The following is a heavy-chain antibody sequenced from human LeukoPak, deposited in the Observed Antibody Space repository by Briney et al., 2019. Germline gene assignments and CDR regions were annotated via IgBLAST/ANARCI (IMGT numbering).Heavy chain of an antibody. CDR2: IIPIFGTA. Sequence: SVKVSCKASGYTFPSYYMHWVRQAPGQGLEWMGGIIPIFGTANYAQKFQGRVTITADESTSTAYMELSSLRSEDTAVYYCARYSSGVTDWGQGTLVTVSS. CDR1: GYTFPSYY. J-gene: IGHJ4*02. V-gene: IGHV1-69*13. D-gene: IGHD6-19*01. CDR3: ARYSSGVTD.